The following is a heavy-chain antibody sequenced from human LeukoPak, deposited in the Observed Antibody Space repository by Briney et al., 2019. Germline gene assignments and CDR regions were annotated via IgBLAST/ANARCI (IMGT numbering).Heavy chain of an antibody. V-gene: IGHV4-59*01. CDR1: GGSISSYC. CDR2: IYYSGST. D-gene: IGHD3-10*01. CDR3: ARDRTMGAFDI. Sequence: PSETLSLTCTVSGGSISSYCWSWIRQPPGKGLEWIGYIYYSGSTNYNPSLKSRVTISVDTSKNQFSLKLSSVTAADTAVYYCARDRTMGAFDIWGQGTMVTVSS. J-gene: IGHJ3*02.